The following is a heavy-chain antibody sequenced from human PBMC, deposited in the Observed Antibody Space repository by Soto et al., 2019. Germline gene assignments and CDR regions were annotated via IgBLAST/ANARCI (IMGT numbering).Heavy chain of an antibody. Sequence: GESLKISCKGSGYSFTSYWIGWVRQMPGKGLEWMGIIYPGDSDTRYSPSFQGQVTISADKSISTAYLQWSSLKASDTAMYYCATHCSSTSCPSRPGGRSYHYGMAVWGQGTTVTVSS. J-gene: IGHJ6*02. CDR2: IYPGDSDT. CDR1: GYSFTSYW. D-gene: IGHD2-2*01. V-gene: IGHV5-51*01. CDR3: ATHCSSTSCPSRPGGRSYHYGMAV.